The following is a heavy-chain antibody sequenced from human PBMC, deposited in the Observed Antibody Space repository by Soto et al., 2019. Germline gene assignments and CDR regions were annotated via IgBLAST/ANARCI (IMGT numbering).Heavy chain of an antibody. Sequence: GECLKISCKGSGYSFTSYWISWVRQMPGKGLEWMGRIDPSDSYTNYSPSFQGHVTISADKSISTAYLQWSSLKASDTAMYYCARHLPFQPGSFDPWGQGTLVTVSS. V-gene: IGHV5-10-1*01. J-gene: IGHJ5*02. CDR3: ARHLPFQPGSFDP. D-gene: IGHD6-19*01. CDR1: GYSFTSYW. CDR2: IDPSDSYT.